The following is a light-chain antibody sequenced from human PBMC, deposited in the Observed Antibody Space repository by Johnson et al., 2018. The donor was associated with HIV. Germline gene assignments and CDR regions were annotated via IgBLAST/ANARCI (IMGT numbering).Light chain of an antibody. V-gene: IGLV1-51*02. J-gene: IGLJ1*01. CDR2: ENN. CDR3: ATWDSSLSTYV. Sequence: QSVLTQPPSVSAAPGQKVTISCSGSSSNIGNNYVSWYQQLPGTAPKLLIYENNKRPSGIPDRFSGSKSGTSATLGITGLQTGDEADYCCATWDSSLSTYVVGTGPKVTVL. CDR1: SSNIGNNY.